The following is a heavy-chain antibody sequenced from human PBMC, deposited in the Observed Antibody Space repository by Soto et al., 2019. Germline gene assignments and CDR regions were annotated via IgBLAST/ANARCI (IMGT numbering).Heavy chain of an antibody. V-gene: IGHV3-33*01. Sequence: QVQLVESGGGVVQPGRSLRLSCAASGFMFSNHGMHWVRHAPGKGLEWVAVIWSDGNNRYYADSVKGRFTISRDNSKNTVDLQMNSLRAEDTAVYYCVRVDNWNDDASDYLGQGTLVTVAS. CDR2: IWSDGNNR. J-gene: IGHJ4*02. CDR3: VRVDNWNDDASDY. CDR1: GFMFSNHG. D-gene: IGHD1-1*01.